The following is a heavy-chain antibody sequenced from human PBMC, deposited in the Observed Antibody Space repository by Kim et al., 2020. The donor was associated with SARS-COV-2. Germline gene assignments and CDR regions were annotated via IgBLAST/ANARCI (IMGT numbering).Heavy chain of an antibody. J-gene: IGHJ6*02. CDR2: ISSSSSYI. Sequence: GGSLRLSCAASGFTFSSYSMNWVRQAPGKGLEWVSSISSSSSYIYYADSVKGRFTISRDNAKNSLYLQMNSLRAEDTAVYYCARAYCSGGSCYSIYYYGMDGWGQGTTVTVSS. D-gene: IGHD2-15*01. V-gene: IGHV3-21*01. CDR1: GFTFSSYS. CDR3: ARAYCSGGSCYSIYYYGMDG.